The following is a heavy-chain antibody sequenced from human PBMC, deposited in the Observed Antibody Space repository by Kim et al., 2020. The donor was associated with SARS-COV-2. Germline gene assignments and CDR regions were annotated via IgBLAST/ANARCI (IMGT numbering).Heavy chain of an antibody. J-gene: IGHJ4*03. CDR3: ARDPQRRDGYHFDY. CDR2: ITTSGSFK. Sequence: GSLRLSCAASGFIFSDYDMSWIRQAPGKGPEWVSHITTSGSFKYYADSVKGRFTISRDNARNSLYLQMNSLSDEDTAVYYCARDPQRRDGYHFDYWGHG. D-gene: IGHD5-12*01. CDR1: GFIFSDYD. V-gene: IGHV3-11*01.